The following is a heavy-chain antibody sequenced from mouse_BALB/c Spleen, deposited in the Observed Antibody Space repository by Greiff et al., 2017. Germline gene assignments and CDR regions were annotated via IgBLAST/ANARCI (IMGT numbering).Heavy chain of an antibody. D-gene: IGHD2-2*01. CDR3: ARGDLLWLRRVNYFDY. CDR2: ISSGGST. CDR1: GFTFSDYY. V-gene: IGHV5-6-5*01. J-gene: IGHJ2*01. Sequence: EVQLVESGGGLVKPGGSLKLSCAASGFTFSDYYMYWVRQTPEKRLEWVASISSGGSTYYPDSVKGRFTISRDNARNILYLQMSSLRSEDTAMYYCARGDLLWLRRVNYFDYWGQGTTLTVSS.